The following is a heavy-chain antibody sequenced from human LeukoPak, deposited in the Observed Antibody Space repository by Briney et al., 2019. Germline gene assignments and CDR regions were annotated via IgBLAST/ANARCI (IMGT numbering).Heavy chain of an antibody. Sequence: SQTLSLTCTVSGGSISSGGYDWRWIRQHRGRGLEWIAYIYYSGSTYYNPSLKSRVTISVDTSKNQSSLKLSSVTAADTAVYYCASHQRGHLDYWGQGTLVTVSS. CDR2: IYYSGST. CDR1: GGSISSGGYD. D-gene: IGHD3-10*01. V-gene: IGHV4-31*03. CDR3: ASHQRGHLDY. J-gene: IGHJ4*02.